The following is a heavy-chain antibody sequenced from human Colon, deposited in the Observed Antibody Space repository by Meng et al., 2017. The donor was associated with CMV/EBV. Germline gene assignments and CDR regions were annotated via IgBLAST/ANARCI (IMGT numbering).Heavy chain of an antibody. D-gene: IGHD1-26*01. CDR1: GFTFSSYA. Sequence: GESLKISCAASGFTFSSYAMSWVRQAPGKGLEWVSVIYSGGSSTYYADSVKGWFTISRDNSKTTLYLQMNSLRAEDTAVYYCAKAFRSGYYYYYGMDVWGQGTTVTVSS. J-gene: IGHJ6*02. V-gene: IGHV3-23*03. CDR3: AKAFRSGYYYYYGMDV. CDR2: IYSGGSST.